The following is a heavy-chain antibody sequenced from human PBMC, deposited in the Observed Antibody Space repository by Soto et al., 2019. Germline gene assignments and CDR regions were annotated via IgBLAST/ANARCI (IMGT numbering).Heavy chain of an antibody. Sequence: QVQLVESGGGVVQPGRSLRLSCAASGFTFSSYGMHWVRQAPGKGLEWVAVIWYDGSNKYYADSVKGRFTISRDNSKNTLYLQMNSLRAEDTAVYYCARNHGGLHHCDYWGQGTLVTVSS. CDR3: ARNHGGLHHCDY. V-gene: IGHV3-33*01. D-gene: IGHD4-4*01. J-gene: IGHJ4*02. CDR2: IWYDGSNK. CDR1: GFTFSSYG.